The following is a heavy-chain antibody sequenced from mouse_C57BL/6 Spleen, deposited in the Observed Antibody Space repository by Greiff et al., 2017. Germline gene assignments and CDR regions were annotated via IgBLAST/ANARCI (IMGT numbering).Heavy chain of an antibody. J-gene: IGHJ3*01. Sequence: EVKVVESGAELVKPGASVKLSCTASGFNIKDYYMPWVKQRTEQGLEGIGRIDPEDGETKYAPKFQGQATITADTSSNTAYLQLSSLTSEDTAVYYCARSVDSSGSWFAYWGQGTLVTVSA. CDR3: ARSVDSSGSWFAY. V-gene: IGHV14-2*01. CDR2: IDPEDGET. CDR1: GFNIKDYY. D-gene: IGHD3-2*02.